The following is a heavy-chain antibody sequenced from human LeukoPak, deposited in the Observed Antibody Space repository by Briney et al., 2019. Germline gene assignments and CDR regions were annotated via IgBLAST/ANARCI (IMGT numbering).Heavy chain of an antibody. CDR2: ISSSSSYI. J-gene: IGHJ6*02. CDR3: ARVGTTSNFYYYGMDV. Sequence: PGGSLRLSCAASGFTFCSYSMNWVRQAPGKGLEWVSSISSSSSYIYYADSVKGRFTISRDNAKNTLYLQMNSLGAEDTAVYYCARVGTTSNFYYYGMDVWGQGTTVTVSS. CDR1: GFTFCSYS. D-gene: IGHD2/OR15-2a*01. V-gene: IGHV3-21*01.